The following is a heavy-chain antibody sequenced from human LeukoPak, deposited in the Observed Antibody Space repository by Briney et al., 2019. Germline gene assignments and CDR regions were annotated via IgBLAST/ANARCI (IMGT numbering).Heavy chain of an antibody. CDR2: IIPILGIA. CDR1: GGTFSSYA. D-gene: IGHD2-21*01. CDR3: ASDHCGGDCYFSSWFDP. J-gene: IGHJ5*02. Sequence: SVKVSCKASGGTFSSYAISWVRQAPGQGLEWMGRIIPILGIANYAQKFQGRVTITTDESTSTAYMELSSLRSEDTAVYYCASDHCGGDCYFSSWFDPWGQGTLVTVPS. V-gene: IGHV1-69*04.